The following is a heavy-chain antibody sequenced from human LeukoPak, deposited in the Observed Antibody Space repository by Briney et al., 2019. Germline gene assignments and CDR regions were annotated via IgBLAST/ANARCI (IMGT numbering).Heavy chain of an antibody. D-gene: IGHD2-2*01. V-gene: IGHV4-59*08. J-gene: IGHJ4*02. CDR1: GGSISSYY. CDR3: ARHVSGVSTSFDY. Sequence: PSETPSLTCNVSGGSISSYYWSWIRQPPGKGLEWIGYIYYSGSTNYDPSLKSRVTMSVDTSKNQFSLRLSSVTAADTAVYYCARHVSGVSTSFDYWGQGILVTVSS. CDR2: IYYSGST.